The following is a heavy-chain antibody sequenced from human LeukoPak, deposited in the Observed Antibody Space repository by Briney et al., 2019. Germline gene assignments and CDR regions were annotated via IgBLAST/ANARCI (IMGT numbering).Heavy chain of an antibody. V-gene: IGHV3-23*01. CDR3: AKVVDPNTVGDY. CDR2: ISGSGGST. D-gene: IGHD1/OR15-1a*01. CDR1: GFTFSSYA. Sequence: GGSLRLSCAASGFTFSSYAMSWVRQAPGKGLEWVSAISGSGGSTYYADSVKGRFTISRDNSKNTLYLQMNSLRAEGTAVYYCAKVVDPNTVGDYWGQGTLVTVSS. J-gene: IGHJ4*02.